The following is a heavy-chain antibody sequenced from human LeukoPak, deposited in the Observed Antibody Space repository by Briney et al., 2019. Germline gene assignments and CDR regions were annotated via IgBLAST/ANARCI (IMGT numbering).Heavy chain of an antibody. CDR3: ARTSNTAMDPLDY. CDR1: GYSFTSYW. Sequence: GESLKISCKGSGYSFTSYWIGWVRQLPGKGLEWMGIIYPGDSDTRYSPSFQGQVTISADKSISTAYLQWSSLKASDTAMYYCARTSNTAMDPLDYWGQGTLVTVSS. D-gene: IGHD5-18*01. CDR2: IYPGDSDT. V-gene: IGHV5-51*01. J-gene: IGHJ4*02.